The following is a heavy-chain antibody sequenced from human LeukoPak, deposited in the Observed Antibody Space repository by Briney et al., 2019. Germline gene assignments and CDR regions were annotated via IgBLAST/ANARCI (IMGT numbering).Heavy chain of an antibody. CDR1: GYTFTSYY. CDR3: ERDLDRSWYDY. CDR2: INPSGGST. D-gene: IGHD6-13*01. Sequence: PSVKVSCKASGYTFTSYYMHWVRHAPGQGLEWMGIINPSGGSTSYAQKFQGSVTVTRDTSTSTVYMELSSLRSDDTAVYYCERDLDRSWYDYWGQGTLVTVSS. J-gene: IGHJ4*02. V-gene: IGHV1-46*01.